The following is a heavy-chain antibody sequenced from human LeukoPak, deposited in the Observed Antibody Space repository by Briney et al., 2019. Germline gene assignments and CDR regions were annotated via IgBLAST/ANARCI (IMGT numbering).Heavy chain of an antibody. Sequence: GESLKITCKGSGYNFATYWICWGRQMPGKGLEWMWVIYPGDSDTRYSPSFQGQVTISADKSISTAYLQWSSLKASDSAMYYCASQVYCSRTSCSDHWGQGTLVTVSS. D-gene: IGHD2-2*01. CDR1: GYNFATYW. CDR3: ASQVYCSRTSCSDH. CDR2: IYPGDSDT. V-gene: IGHV5-51*01. J-gene: IGHJ4*02.